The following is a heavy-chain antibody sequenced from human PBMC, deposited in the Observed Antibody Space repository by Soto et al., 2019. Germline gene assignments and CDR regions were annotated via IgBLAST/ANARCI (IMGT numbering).Heavy chain of an antibody. Sequence: QVQLVESGGGVVQPGRSLRLSCAASGFTFSSYGMHWGRQAPGKGLEWVAVIWYDGSNKYYADSVKGRFTISRDNSKNTLYLQMNSLRAEDTAVYYCAGIVATMNYGMDVWGQGTTVTVSS. V-gene: IGHV3-33*01. D-gene: IGHD5-12*01. J-gene: IGHJ6*02. CDR1: GFTFSSYG. CDR2: IWYDGSNK. CDR3: AGIVATMNYGMDV.